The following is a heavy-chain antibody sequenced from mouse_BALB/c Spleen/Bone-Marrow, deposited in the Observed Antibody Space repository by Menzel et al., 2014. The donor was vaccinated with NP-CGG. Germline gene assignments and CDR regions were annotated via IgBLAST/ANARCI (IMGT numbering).Heavy chain of an antibody. D-gene: IGHD2-4*01. CDR2: IDPSDSET. J-gene: IGHJ4*01. Sequence: VQLQQSGAEIVKPGAPVKLSCKASGYIFTSYWMNWVKQRPGRGIEWTGRIDPSDSETHYNQKFRDKATVTVDKSYSTAYIQLSSLTSEDSAVYYCARSEDYDWAMDYLGQGTSVTVSS. CDR3: ARSEDYDWAMDY. V-gene: IGHV1-69*02. CDR1: GYIFTSYW.